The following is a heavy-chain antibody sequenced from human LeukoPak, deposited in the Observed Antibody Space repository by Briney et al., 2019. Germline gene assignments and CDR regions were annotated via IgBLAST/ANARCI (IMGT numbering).Heavy chain of an antibody. V-gene: IGHV3-53*01. CDR3: ARRAGAYSHPYDY. J-gene: IGHJ4*02. D-gene: IGHD4/OR15-4a*01. CDR1: GFTVSSNS. Sequence: GGSLRLSCTVSGFTVSSNSMSWVRQAPGKGLEWVSFIYSDNTHYSDSVKGRFTISRDNSKNTLYLQMNSLRAEDTAVYYCARRAGAYSHPYDYWGQGTLVTVSS. CDR2: IYSDNT.